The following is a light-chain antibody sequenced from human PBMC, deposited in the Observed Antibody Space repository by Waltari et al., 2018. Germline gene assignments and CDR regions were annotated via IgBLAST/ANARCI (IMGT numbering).Light chain of an antibody. CDR2: GAS. Sequence: DIQLTQSPSFLSASVGDRVTITCRASQPISKNLAWYQQRPGKAPKLLIYGASTLHTGVSSRFSGSGSGTDFSLTISSLRPEDFATYYCQQLYEDPWTFGLGTGV. V-gene: IGKV1-9*01. CDR3: QQLYEDPWT. J-gene: IGKJ1*01. CDR1: QPISKN.